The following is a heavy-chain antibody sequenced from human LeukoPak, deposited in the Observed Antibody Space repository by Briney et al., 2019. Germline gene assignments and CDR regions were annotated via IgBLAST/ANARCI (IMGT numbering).Heavy chain of an antibody. CDR1: GGTFSSYA. CDR3: ARDPREYSSSDNWFDP. CDR2: IIPIFGTA. D-gene: IGHD6-6*01. Sequence: SVKASCKASGGTFSSYAISWVRQAPGQGLEWMGRIIPIFGTANYAQKFQGRGTITTDESTSTSYMELSSLRSEDTAVYYCARDPREYSSSDNWFDPWGQGTLVTVSS. V-gene: IGHV1-69*05. J-gene: IGHJ5*02.